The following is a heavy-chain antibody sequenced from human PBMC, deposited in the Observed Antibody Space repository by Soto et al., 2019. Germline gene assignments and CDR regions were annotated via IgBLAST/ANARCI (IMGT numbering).Heavy chain of an antibody. D-gene: IGHD3-22*01. CDR1: GYTFTSYY. Sequence: ASVKVSCKASGYTFTSYYMHWVRQAPGQGLEWMGIINPSGGSTSYAQKFQGRVTMTRDTSTSTVYMELSSLRSEDTAVYYCARDPNYYDSRGYQGYFDYWGQGTLVNV. V-gene: IGHV1-46*01. CDR3: ARDPNYYDSRGYQGYFDY. CDR2: INPSGGST. J-gene: IGHJ4*02.